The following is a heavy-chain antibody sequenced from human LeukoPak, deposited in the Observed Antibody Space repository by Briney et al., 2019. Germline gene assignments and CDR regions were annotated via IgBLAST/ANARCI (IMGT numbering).Heavy chain of an antibody. CDR1: GDSISSYGYS. V-gene: IGHV4-30-2*01. Sequence: PSQTLSLTCAVSGDSISSYGYSWSWIRQPPGKGLEWIGYIYHSGNTYYNPSLLSRVPISADRSKNQFSLKLTSVTAADTAVYYCARGPTSMVRGVVIPPNWFDPWGQGILVSVSS. J-gene: IGHJ5*02. D-gene: IGHD3-10*01. CDR3: ARGPTSMVRGVVIPPNWFDP. CDR2: IYHSGNT.